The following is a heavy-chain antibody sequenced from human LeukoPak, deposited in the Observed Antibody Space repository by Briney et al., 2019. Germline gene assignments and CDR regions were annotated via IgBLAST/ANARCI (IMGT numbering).Heavy chain of an antibody. CDR1: GGSISSGSYY. J-gene: IGHJ4*02. CDR2: IYTSGST. D-gene: IGHD4-17*01. Sequence: SETLSLTCTVSGGSISSGSYYWSWIRQPAGKGLEWIGRIYTSGSTNYNPSLKSRVTISVDTSKNQFSLKLSSVTAADTAVYYCARYKEPDYGVFGYYFDYWGQGTLVTVSS. V-gene: IGHV4-61*02. CDR3: ARYKEPDYGVFGYYFDY.